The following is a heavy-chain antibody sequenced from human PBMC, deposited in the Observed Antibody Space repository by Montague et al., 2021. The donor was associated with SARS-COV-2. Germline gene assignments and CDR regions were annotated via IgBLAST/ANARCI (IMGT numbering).Heavy chain of an antibody. V-gene: IGHV5-10-1*01. J-gene: IGHJ4*02. Sequence: QSEAEVKKPGESLRISCKGSGYSFTSYWISCVRQMPGKGLEWMGRIDPSDSYTNYSPSFQGHVTISADKSISTAYLQWSSLKASATAMYYCARRGPPAGYCSSTGCPYCFDYWGQGALVSVSS. CDR3: ARRGPPAGYCSSTGCPYCFDY. D-gene: IGHD2-2*01. CDR1: GYSFTSYW. CDR2: IDPSDSYT.